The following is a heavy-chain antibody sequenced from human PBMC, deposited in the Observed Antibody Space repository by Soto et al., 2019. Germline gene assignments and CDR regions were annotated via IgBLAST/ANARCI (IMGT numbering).Heavy chain of an antibody. D-gene: IGHD3-3*01. CDR1: GFAFSSYS. CDR3: AKDYKDVLRFLEWLANLDAFDI. J-gene: IGHJ3*02. V-gene: IGHV3-21*04. Sequence: PGGSLRLSCAASGFAFSSYSMNWVRQAPGKGLEWVSSISSNSSYIYYADSVKGRFTIPRDNSKNTLYLQMNSLRAEDTAVYYCAKDYKDVLRFLEWLANLDAFDIWGQGTMVTVSS. CDR2: ISSNSSYI.